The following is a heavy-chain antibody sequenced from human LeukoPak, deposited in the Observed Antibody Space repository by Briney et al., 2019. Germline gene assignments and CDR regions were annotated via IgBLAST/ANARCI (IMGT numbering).Heavy chain of an antibody. J-gene: IGHJ4*02. V-gene: IGHV1-18*01. D-gene: IGHD5-12*01. Sequence: ASVKVSCKASGYTFTSYGISWVRQAPGQGLEWMGWISAYNGNTNYAQKLQGRVTKTTDTSTSSAYMELRNLRSDDTAVYYCARDLSVDIVATTDYWGQGTLVTVSS. CDR1: GYTFTSYG. CDR3: ARDLSVDIVATTDY. CDR2: ISAYNGNT.